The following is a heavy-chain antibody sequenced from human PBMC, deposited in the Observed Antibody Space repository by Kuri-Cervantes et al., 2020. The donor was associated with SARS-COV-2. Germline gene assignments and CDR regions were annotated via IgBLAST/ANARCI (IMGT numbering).Heavy chain of an antibody. V-gene: IGHV3-74*01. D-gene: IGHD2-2*01. Sequence: GGSLRLSCAASGFTFSSYWMHWVRQAPGKGLVWVSRINSDGSSTSYTDSVKGRFAISRDNAKNTLYLQMNSLRAEDTAVYYCARDQGGSTRHFDYWGQGTLVTVSS. J-gene: IGHJ4*02. CDR2: INSDGSST. CDR3: ARDQGGSTRHFDY. CDR1: GFTFSSYW.